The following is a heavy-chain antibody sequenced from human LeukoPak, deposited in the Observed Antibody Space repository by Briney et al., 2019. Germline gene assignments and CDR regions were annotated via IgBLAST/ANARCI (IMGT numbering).Heavy chain of an antibody. V-gene: IGHV3-30*18. J-gene: IGHJ4*02. D-gene: IGHD3-10*01. CDR1: GFTFSSYG. CDR3: AKVGGSGSPDY. CDR2: IPYDGSNK. Sequence: PGGSLRLSCAASGFTFSSYGMHWVRQAPGKGLEWVAVIPYDGSNKYYADSVKGRFTISRDNSKNTLYLQMNSLRAEDTAVYYCAKVGGSGSPDYWGQGTLVTVSS.